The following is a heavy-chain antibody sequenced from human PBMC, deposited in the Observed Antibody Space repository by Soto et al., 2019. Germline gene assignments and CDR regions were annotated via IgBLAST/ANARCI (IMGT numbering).Heavy chain of an antibody. J-gene: IGHJ4*02. D-gene: IGHD3-22*01. CDR1: GFRFSSYC. Sequence: APVKGSSQGCGFRFSSYCISWVRQAPGQGLEWMGWISAYNGNTNYAQKLQGRVTMTTDTSTSTAYMELRSLRSDDTAVYYCARGQATMIVVVGDYWGQGTLVTVSS. CDR3: ARGQATMIVVVGDY. CDR2: ISAYNGNT. V-gene: IGHV1-18*01.